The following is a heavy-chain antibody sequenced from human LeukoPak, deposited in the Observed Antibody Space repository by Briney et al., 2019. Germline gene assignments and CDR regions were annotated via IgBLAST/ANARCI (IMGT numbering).Heavy chain of an antibody. CDR3: ARGRRGPAPGYYHAPGFDY. V-gene: IGHV4-34*01. D-gene: IGHD3-10*01. J-gene: IGHJ4*02. CDR2: INHSGST. CDR1: GGSFSGYY. Sequence: SETLSLTCAVYGGSFSGYYWSWIRQPPGKGLEWIGEINHSGSTNYNPSLKSRVTISVDTSKNQFSLKLSSVTAADTAVYYCARGRRGPAPGYYHAPGFDYWGQGTLVTVSS.